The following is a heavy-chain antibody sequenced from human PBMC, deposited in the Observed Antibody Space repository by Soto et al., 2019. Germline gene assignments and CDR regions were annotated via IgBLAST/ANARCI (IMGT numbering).Heavy chain of an antibody. CDR1: GFTFSSYE. CDR2: ISSSGSTI. D-gene: IGHD1-20*01. Sequence: PGGSLRLFCAASGFTFSSYEMNWVRQAPGKGLEWVSYISSSGSTIYYADSVKGRFTISRDNAKNSLYLQMNSLRAEDTAVYYCARGGAYNWNDWFDPWGQGTLVTVSS. CDR3: ARGGAYNWNDWFDP. J-gene: IGHJ5*02. V-gene: IGHV3-48*03.